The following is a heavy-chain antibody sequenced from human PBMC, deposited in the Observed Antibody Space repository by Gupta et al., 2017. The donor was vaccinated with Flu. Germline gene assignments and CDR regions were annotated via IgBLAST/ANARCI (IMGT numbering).Heavy chain of an antibody. V-gene: IGHV3-72*01. CDR2: TRDKTKSFSR. CDR3: ARTLVYNDMHV. J-gene: IGHJ6*02. D-gene: IGHD3-10*01. CDR1: GFSVSDYY. Sequence: EVQLVESGGGLVQPVGSLRLSCAASGFSVSDYYIDWVRQAPGKGLEWVGRTRDKTKSFSRDYAASVKGRFSISRDNSKNSVYLQMDSLKIDDAAVYYCARTLVYNDMHVWGQGTTVTVSS.